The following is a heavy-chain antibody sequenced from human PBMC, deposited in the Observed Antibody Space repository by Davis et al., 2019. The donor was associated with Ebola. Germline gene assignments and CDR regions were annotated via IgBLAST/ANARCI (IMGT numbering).Heavy chain of an antibody. V-gene: IGHV1-2*02. CDR2: INPNSGGT. D-gene: IGHD1-1*01. Sequence: ASVKVSCKASGYTFTGYYMHWVRQAPGQGLEWMGWINPNSGGTNYAQKFQGRVTMTRDTSISTAYMELSRLRSDDTAVYYCARDYQAHWNHNWFDPWGQGTLVTVSS. CDR1: GYTFTGYY. CDR3: ARDYQAHWNHNWFDP. J-gene: IGHJ5*02.